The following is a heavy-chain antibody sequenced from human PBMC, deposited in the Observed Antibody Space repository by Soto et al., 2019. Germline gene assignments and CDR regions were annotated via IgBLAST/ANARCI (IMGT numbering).Heavy chain of an antibody. CDR1: GGSLSGYY. D-gene: IGHD3-3*01. J-gene: IGHJ5*02. CDR2: INHSGST. V-gene: IGHV4-34*01. Sequence: SETPSLTCSIYGGSLSGYYCSLSRQPPGKGLEWIGEINHSGSTNYNPSLKRRVTISVDTPKNQFSLKLSSVTAADTAVYYCARGLRGIFGVVIMFWFDPWGQGTLVTVSS. CDR3: ARGLRGIFGVVIMFWFDP.